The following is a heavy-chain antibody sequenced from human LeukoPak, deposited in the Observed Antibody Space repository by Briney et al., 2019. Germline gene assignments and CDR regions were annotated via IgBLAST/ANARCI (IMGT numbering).Heavy chain of an antibody. CDR2: IYYSGST. Sequence: SETLSLTCTVSGGSVSSGSYYWSWIRQPPGKGLEWIGYIYYSGSTSYNPSLKSRVTISVDTSKNQFSLKLSSVTAADTAVYYCARANRIAVAGAFDYWGQGTLVTVSS. V-gene: IGHV4-61*01. D-gene: IGHD6-19*01. J-gene: IGHJ4*02. CDR1: GGSVSSGSYY. CDR3: ARANRIAVAGAFDY.